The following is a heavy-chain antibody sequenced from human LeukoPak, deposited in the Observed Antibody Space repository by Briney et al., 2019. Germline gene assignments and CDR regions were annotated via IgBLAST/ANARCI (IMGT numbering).Heavy chain of an antibody. CDR1: GYTFTSYG. Sequence: GASVNVSCKASGYTFTSYGISCVRQAPGQGLERMGWISAYNGNTNYAQKLKGRVTMTTDTSTSTAYMELWSLRSDDSAVECCARVLAAGSGSYRYWGQGTLVTVSS. CDR3: ARVLAAGSGSYRY. D-gene: IGHD3-10*01. V-gene: IGHV1-18*04. J-gene: IGHJ4*02. CDR2: ISAYNGNT.